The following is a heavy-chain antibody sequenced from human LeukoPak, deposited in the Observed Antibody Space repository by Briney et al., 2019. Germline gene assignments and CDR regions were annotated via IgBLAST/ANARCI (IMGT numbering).Heavy chain of an antibody. V-gene: IGHV3-30-3*02. Sequence: GGSLRLSCAVTGFTFSNYAIHWGRQAPGKGLEWVAFISDDGSTQHYADSVKGRFTISRDNSKNTLNQQMNRLRAEDTAVYYCVKHRTGTYTLDYWGQGTLVTVSS. CDR2: ISDDGSTQ. CDR1: GFTFSNYA. J-gene: IGHJ4*02. CDR3: VKHRTGTYTLDY. D-gene: IGHD3-16*01.